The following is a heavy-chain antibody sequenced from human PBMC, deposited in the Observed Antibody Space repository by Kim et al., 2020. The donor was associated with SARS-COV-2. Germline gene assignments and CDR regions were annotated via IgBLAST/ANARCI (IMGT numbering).Heavy chain of an antibody. V-gene: IGHV1-69*13. J-gene: IGHJ6*02. D-gene: IGHD3-22*01. CDR1: GGTFSSYA. Sequence: SVKVSCKASGGTFSSYAISWVRQAPGQGLEWMGGIIPIFGTANYAQKFQGRVTITADESTSTAYKELSSLRSEDTAVYYCARYYYDSSGFQGGMDVWGQGTTVTVSS. CDR3: ARYYYDSSGFQGGMDV. CDR2: IIPIFGTA.